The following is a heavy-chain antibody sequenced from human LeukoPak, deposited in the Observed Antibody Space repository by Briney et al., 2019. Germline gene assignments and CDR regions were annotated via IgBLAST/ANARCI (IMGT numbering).Heavy chain of an antibody. D-gene: IGHD3-10*01. J-gene: IGHJ6*02. CDR2: IYYSGST. CDR3: ARLRFTDYYYYGMDV. CDR1: GGSISSSSYY. Sequence: SETLSLTCTVSGGSISSSSYYWGWIRQPPGKGLEWIGSIYYSGSTYYNPSLKSRVTISVDTSKNQFSLKLSSVTAADTAVYYCARLRFTDYYYYGMDVWGQGTTVTVSS. V-gene: IGHV4-39*07.